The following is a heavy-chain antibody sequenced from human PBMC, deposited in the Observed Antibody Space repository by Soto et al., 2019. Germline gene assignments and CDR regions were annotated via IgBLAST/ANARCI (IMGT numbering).Heavy chain of an antibody. CDR3: ATLRGLGEVSPYFDY. J-gene: IGHJ4*02. V-gene: IGHV4-30-2*01. D-gene: IGHD3-10*01. CDR2: IYHSGTS. CDR1: GDSISSGGFS. Sequence: PSETLSLTCAVSGDSISSGGFSWSWIRQPPGKGLEWIGYIYHSGTSFYNPSLKSRVTISIDRSKNQFSLKLNSVTAADTAVYYCATLRGLGEVSPYFDYWGQGLMVTVSS.